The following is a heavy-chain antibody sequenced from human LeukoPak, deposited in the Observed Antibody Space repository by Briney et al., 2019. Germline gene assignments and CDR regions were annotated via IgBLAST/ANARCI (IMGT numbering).Heavy chain of an antibody. J-gene: IGHJ4*02. CDR2: ISSYNGKT. Sequence: ASVKASCKASGYTFSNYGISWVRQAPGQGLEWMGWISSYNGKTNNAQKFQDRVTMTTHTSTTTVDMELRNLRSDDTAVYYCARDGIFHSGFHDVWGEGTLVIVSS. CDR1: GYTFSNYG. CDR3: ARDGIFHSGFHDV. V-gene: IGHV1-18*01. D-gene: IGHD3-22*01.